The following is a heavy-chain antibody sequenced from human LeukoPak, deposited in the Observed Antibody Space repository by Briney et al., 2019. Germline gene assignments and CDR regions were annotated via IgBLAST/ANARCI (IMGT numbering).Heavy chain of an antibody. CDR2: INSDGSST. CDR3: ARDKSGGFHTVRGVPDV. V-gene: IGHV3-74*01. D-gene: IGHD3-10*01. J-gene: IGHJ6*02. Sequence: GGSLRLSCAASGFTFSGYWMHWVRQAPGKGLVWVSRINSDGSSTSYADSVKGRFTISRDNAKNTLYLQMNSLRAEDTAVYYCARDKSGGFHTVRGVPDVWGRGTTVTVSS. CDR1: GFTFSGYW.